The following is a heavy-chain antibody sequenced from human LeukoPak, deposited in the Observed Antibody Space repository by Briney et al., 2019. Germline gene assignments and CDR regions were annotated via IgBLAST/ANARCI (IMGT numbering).Heavy chain of an antibody. CDR3: ARVWRYCSSTSCPVPLDY. V-gene: IGHV4-34*01. Sequence: PSETLSLTCAVYGGSFSDYYLSWIRQPPGKGLEWIGEINHSGSTNYNPSLKSRVTISVDTSKNQFSLKLSSVTAADTAVYYCARVWRYCSSTSCPVPLDYWGQGTLVTVSS. CDR1: GGSFSDYY. CDR2: INHSGST. J-gene: IGHJ4*02. D-gene: IGHD2-2*01.